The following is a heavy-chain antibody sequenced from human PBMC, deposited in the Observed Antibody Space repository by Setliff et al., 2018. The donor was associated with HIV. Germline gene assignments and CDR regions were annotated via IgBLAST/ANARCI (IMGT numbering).Heavy chain of an antibody. J-gene: IGHJ3*02. V-gene: IGHV4-34*01. Sequence: PSETLSLTCAVYGGSFSGNYWSWIRQPPGKGLEWIGEINHSGSTNYNPSLKSRVTISIDTSKNQISLKLSSVTAADTAVYYCAREGDGAVAGGDDAFDIWGQGTMVTVSS. CDR2: INHSGST. CDR1: GGSFSGNY. CDR3: AREGDGAVAGGDDAFDI. D-gene: IGHD6-19*01.